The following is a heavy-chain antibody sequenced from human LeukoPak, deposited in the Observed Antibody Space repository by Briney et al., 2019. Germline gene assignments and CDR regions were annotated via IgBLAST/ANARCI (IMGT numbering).Heavy chain of an antibody. Sequence: SETLSLTCAVSGGSISSSNWWSWVRQPPGKGLEWIGEIYHSGSTNYNPSLKSRVTISVDKSKNQFSLKLSSVTAADTAVYYCASDHYYGSGSPILRPWGQGTLVTVSS. CDR1: GGSISSSNW. J-gene: IGHJ5*02. CDR2: IYHSGST. V-gene: IGHV4-4*02. D-gene: IGHD3-10*01. CDR3: ASDHYYGSGSPILRP.